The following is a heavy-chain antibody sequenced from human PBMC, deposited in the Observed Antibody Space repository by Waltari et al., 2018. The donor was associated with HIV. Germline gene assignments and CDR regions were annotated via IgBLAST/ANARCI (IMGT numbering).Heavy chain of an antibody. Sequence: EVQLVESGGGLVQPGGSLRLSCAASGFTFSTYWMTWVRQAPGKALEWLANIEQEGSGRYDADSVKGRFTVSRDNNKKSLYLQMRSLRAEDTAVYYCARDLKDYDFWSPVDVWGQGTTVTVSS. CDR3: ARDLKDYDFWSPVDV. V-gene: IGHV3-7*01. D-gene: IGHD3-3*01. CDR2: IEQEGSGR. J-gene: IGHJ6*02. CDR1: GFTFSTYW.